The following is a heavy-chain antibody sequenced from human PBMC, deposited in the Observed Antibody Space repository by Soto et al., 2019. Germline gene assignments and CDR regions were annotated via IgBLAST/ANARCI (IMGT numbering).Heavy chain of an antibody. CDR3: AKTEDYDSSGYYNFSVRARAKYYFDY. CDR2: ISYDGSNK. V-gene: IGHV3-30*18. J-gene: IGHJ4*02. Sequence: LRLSCAASGFTFSSYGMHWVRQAPGKGLEWVAVISYDGSNKYYADSVKGRFTISRDNSKNTLYLQMNSLRAEDTAVYYCAKTEDYDSSGYYNFSVRARAKYYFDYWGQGTLVTVSS. CDR1: GFTFSSYG. D-gene: IGHD3-22*01.